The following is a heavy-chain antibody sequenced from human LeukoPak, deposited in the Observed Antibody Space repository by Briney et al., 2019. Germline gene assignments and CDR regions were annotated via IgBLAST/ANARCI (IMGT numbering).Heavy chain of an antibody. D-gene: IGHD1-26*01. CDR1: GFTFSNYW. CDR3: ARDPVEWELLLDY. CDR2: IKEDGSEK. V-gene: IGHV3-7*01. Sequence: GGSLRLSCAASGFTFSNYWMSWVRQAPGKGLEWVASIKEDGSEKYYADSAKGRFTISRDNARNSVYLQMNSLRVEDTAVYYCARDPVEWELLLDYWGQGTLVTVSS. J-gene: IGHJ4*02.